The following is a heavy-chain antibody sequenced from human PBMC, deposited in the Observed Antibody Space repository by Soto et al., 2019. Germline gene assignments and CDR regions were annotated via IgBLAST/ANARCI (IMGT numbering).Heavy chain of an antibody. D-gene: IGHD3-22*01. Sequence: QVQLQESGPGLVKPSETLSLTCTVSGGSISSYYWSWIRQPAGKGLEWIGRIYTSGSTNYNPSLKSRVTMSVDTSKNQFSLKLSSVTAADTAVYYCARDRFEYYDSSGYPDAFDIWGQGTMVTVSS. V-gene: IGHV4-4*07. CDR3: ARDRFEYYDSSGYPDAFDI. CDR1: GGSISSYY. J-gene: IGHJ3*02. CDR2: IYTSGST.